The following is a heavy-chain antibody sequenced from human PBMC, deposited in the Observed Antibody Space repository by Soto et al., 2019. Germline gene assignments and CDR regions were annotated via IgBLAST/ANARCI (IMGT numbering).Heavy chain of an antibody. CDR1: GFTFSSYA. J-gene: IGHJ4*02. Sequence: PGGSLRLSCAASGFTFSSYAMHWVRQAPGKGLEWVAVISYDGSNKYYADSVKGRFTISRDNSKNTLYLQMNSLRAEDTAVYYCARSLGYCTNGVCYSPFDYWGQGTLVTVS. D-gene: IGHD2-8*01. V-gene: IGHV3-30-3*01. CDR2: ISYDGSNK. CDR3: ARSLGYCTNGVCYSPFDY.